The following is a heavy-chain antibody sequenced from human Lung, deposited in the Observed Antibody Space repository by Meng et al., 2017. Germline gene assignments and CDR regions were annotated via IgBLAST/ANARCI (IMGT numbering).Heavy chain of an antibody. CDR3: ARGPTTMAHDFDY. CDR2: INHSGTT. D-gene: IGHD4-11*01. Sequence: QVQRRQGGAGLWRPWDTLSLSWVVSGGSFSDYYWSWIRQPPGKGLEWIGEINHSGTTNYNPSLESRATISVDTSQNNLSLKLSSVTAADSAVYYCARGPTTMAHDFDYWGQGTLVTVSS. J-gene: IGHJ4*02. CDR1: GGSFSDYY. V-gene: IGHV4-34*01.